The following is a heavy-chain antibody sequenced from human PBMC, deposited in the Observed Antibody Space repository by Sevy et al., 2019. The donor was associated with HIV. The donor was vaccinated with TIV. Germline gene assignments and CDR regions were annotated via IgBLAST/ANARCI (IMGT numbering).Heavy chain of an antibody. D-gene: IGHD3-3*01. Sequence: GGSLRLSCAASGFTFSDYYMTWIRQAPGKGLEWVSCISSTSSTIYYADSVKGRFTISRDNAKNSLYLQMSGLRAEDTAVYYCARGNDFRSGYYVGFDDWGQGVLVTVSS. CDR3: ARGNDFRSGYYVGFDD. CDR1: GFTFSDYY. J-gene: IGHJ4*02. V-gene: IGHV3-11*01. CDR2: ISSTSSTI.